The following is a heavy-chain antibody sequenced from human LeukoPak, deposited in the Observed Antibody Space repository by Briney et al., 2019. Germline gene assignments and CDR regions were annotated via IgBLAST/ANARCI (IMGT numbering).Heavy chain of an antibody. CDR1: GFTFSSYS. D-gene: IGHD3-10*01. V-gene: IGHV3-21*04. CDR2: ISSSSSYI. J-gene: IGHJ3*02. CDR3: AKLGGSGGYRDGFDI. Sequence: PGGSLRLSCAASGFTFSSYSMNWVRQAPGKGLEWVSSISSSSSYIYYADSVKGRFTISRDNAKNSLYLQMNSLRAEDTAVYYCAKLGGSGGYRDGFDIWGQGTMVIVSS.